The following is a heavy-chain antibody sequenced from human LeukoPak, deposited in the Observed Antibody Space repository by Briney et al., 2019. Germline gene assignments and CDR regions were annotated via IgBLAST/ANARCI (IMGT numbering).Heavy chain of an antibody. D-gene: IGHD6-19*01. CDR1: GFTFSSYG. Sequence: GGSLRLSCAASGFTFSSYGMHWVRQAPGKGLEWVAVISYDGSNKYYADSVKGRFTISRDNSKNTLYLQMNSLRAEDTAVYYCARDFGGWYVDFGYWGQGTLVTVSS. V-gene: IGHV3-30*03. CDR2: ISYDGSNK. CDR3: ARDFGGWYVDFGY. J-gene: IGHJ4*02.